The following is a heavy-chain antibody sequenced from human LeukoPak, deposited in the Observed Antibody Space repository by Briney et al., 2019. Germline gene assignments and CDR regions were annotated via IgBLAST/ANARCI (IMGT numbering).Heavy chain of an antibody. D-gene: IGHD3-22*01. CDR1: GGTFSSYA. V-gene: IGHV1-69*13. CDR3: ARDSPPSRVITTRGAFDI. J-gene: IGHJ3*02. Sequence: SVKVSCKASGGTFSSYAISWVRQAPGQGLEWMGGIIPIFGTANYAQKFQGRVTITADESTSTAYMELSSLRSEDTAVYYCARDSPPSRVITTRGAFDIWGQGTMVTVSS. CDR2: IIPIFGTA.